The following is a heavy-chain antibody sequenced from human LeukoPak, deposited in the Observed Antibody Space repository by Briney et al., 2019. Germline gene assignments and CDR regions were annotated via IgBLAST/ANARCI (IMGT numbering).Heavy chain of an antibody. Sequence: GGTLRLSCAASGFPFSNNVMSWVRQAPGRGLDWLSAIRGSGDTYYADSVKGRFTISRDNSKNMLYLQMNSLRAEDTAVYYCAKTFPYGTTWYGFCDYWGQGALVTVSS. CDR1: GFPFSNNV. V-gene: IGHV3-23*01. J-gene: IGHJ4*02. CDR2: IRGSGDT. D-gene: IGHD3-3*01. CDR3: AKTFPYGTTWYGFCDY.